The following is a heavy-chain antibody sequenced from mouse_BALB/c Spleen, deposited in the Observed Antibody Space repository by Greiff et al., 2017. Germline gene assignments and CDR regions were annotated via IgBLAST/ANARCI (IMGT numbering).Heavy chain of an antibody. CDR1: GFTFSSYT. CDR2: ISNGGGST. D-gene: IGHD1-1*01. Sequence: EVHLVESGGGLVQPGGSLKLSCAASGFTFSSYTMSWVRQTPEKRLEWVAYISNGGGSTYYPDAVKGRFTISRDNAKNTLYLQMSSLKSEDTAMYYCARHGVVSTNYTMDYWGQGTSVTVSA. CDR3: ARHGVVSTNYTMDY. J-gene: IGHJ4*01. V-gene: IGHV5-12-2*01.